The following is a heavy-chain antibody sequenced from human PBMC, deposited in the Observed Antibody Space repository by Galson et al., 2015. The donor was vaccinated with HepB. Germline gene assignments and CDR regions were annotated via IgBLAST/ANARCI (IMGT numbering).Heavy chain of an antibody. CDR3: AKSSDSSGYYAFDV. J-gene: IGHJ3*01. V-gene: IGHV3-30*18. D-gene: IGHD3-22*01. CDR1: GFTFSSFG. Sequence: SLRLSCAASGFTFSSFGMNWVRQAPGKGLEWAAIIAYDETNKHYADSVKGRFTISRDNSKNTLYLQMNSLRAEDSAVYYCAKSSDSSGYYAFDVWGQGTVVTVSS. CDR2: IAYDETNK.